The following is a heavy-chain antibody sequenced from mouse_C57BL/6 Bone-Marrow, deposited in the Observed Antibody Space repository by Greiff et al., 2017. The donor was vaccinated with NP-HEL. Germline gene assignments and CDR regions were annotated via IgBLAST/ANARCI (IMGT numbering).Heavy chain of an antibody. CDR1: GYTFTSYG. J-gene: IGHJ1*03. CDR2: IYPRSGNT. D-gene: IGHD3-3*01. Sequence: VKLVESGAELARPGASVKLSCKASGYTFTSYGISWVKQRPGQGLEWIGEIYPRSGNTYYNEKFKGKATLTADKSSSTAYMELRSLTSEDSAVYFCARGGRYWYFDVWGTGTTVTVSS. V-gene: IGHV1-81*01. CDR3: ARGGRYWYFDV.